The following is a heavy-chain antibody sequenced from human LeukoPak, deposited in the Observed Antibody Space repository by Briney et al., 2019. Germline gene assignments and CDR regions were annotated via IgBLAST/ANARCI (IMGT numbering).Heavy chain of an antibody. CDR2: INQDGSEK. J-gene: IGHJ4*02. V-gene: IGHV3-7*01. Sequence: PGGSLRLSCAASGFTFSSYWMSWVRQAPGKGLEWVANINQDGSEKYYVDSVKGRFTISRDNAKNTLYLQMNSLRAEDTAVYYCARVGSYGSPSDYWGQGTLVTVSS. CDR3: ARVGSYGSPSDY. CDR1: GFTFSSYW. D-gene: IGHD3-16*01.